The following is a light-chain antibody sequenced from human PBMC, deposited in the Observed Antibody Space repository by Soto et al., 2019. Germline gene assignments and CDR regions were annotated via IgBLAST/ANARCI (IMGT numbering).Light chain of an antibody. CDR1: SSDVGGYNY. Sequence: QSVLTQPRSVSGSPGQSVTISCTGTSSDVGGYNYVSWYQEYPGRAPKLMIYDVSIRPSGVPDRFSGSKSGNTASLTISGLLAEDEADYYCCSYAGTYTSFVLFGGGTKLTVL. CDR3: CSYAGTYTSFVL. J-gene: IGLJ2*01. CDR2: DVS. V-gene: IGLV2-11*01.